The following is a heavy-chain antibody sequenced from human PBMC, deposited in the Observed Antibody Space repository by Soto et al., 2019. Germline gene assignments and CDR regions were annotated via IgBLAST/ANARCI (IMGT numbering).Heavy chain of an antibody. J-gene: IGHJ4*02. V-gene: IGHV3-30-3*01. D-gene: IGHD1-26*01. CDR2: IAYDGTIT. CDR1: GFTFSANA. Sequence: QEQLVESGGDVVQPGRSLTLSCAASGFTFSANAMHWVRQAPGKGLEWVAVIAYDGTITFYRDSVKGRFTISRDDSKSTLSLKMNTLRHEDTAVYYCARDKIKGARDYLASWGQGTLVTVSP. CDR3: ARDKIKGARDYLAS.